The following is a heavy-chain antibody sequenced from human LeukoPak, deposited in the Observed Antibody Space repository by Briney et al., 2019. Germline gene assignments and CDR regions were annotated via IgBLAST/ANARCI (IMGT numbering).Heavy chain of an antibody. Sequence: ASVKVSCKVSGDTLSELSMHWVRQAPGKGLEWMGGFDHEYGKIIYAQKFQGRVILTEEASADTVHMELSGLRSEDTAIYYCATVGYYDNSGYFYSGWFDPWGQGTLITVSS. D-gene: IGHD3-22*01. CDR3: ATVGYYDNSGYFYSGWFDP. CDR2: FDHEYGKI. CDR1: GDTLSELS. V-gene: IGHV1-24*01. J-gene: IGHJ5*02.